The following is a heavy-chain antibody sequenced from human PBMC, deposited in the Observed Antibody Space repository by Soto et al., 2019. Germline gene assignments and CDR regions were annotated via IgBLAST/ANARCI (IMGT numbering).Heavy chain of an antibody. J-gene: IGHJ6*02. D-gene: IGHD5-18*01. V-gene: IGHV3-33*01. CDR3: ARDPHTAMVQDV. Sequence: QVQLVESGGGVVQPGRSLRLSCAASGFTFSSYGMHWVRQAPGKGLEWVAVIWYDGSNKYYTDSVKGRFTISRDNSKSTLYLQRNGLRAEDTAVYYCARDPHTAMVQDVWGQGTTVTVSS. CDR2: IWYDGSNK. CDR1: GFTFSSYG.